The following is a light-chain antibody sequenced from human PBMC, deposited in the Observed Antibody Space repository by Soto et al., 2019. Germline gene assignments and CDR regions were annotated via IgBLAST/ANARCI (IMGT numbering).Light chain of an antibody. CDR1: QSVNTRY. CDR2: GAS. J-gene: IGKJ2*01. V-gene: IGKV3-20*01. Sequence: IVLTQSPGTLSLSPGERATLSCRASQSVNTRYLAWYQHKPGQAPRLLIYGASSRAIGIPDRFSGGGSGTYFTLTISSLEPEDVAVYYCQQFGNSVYTFGQGTKLEIK. CDR3: QQFGNSVYT.